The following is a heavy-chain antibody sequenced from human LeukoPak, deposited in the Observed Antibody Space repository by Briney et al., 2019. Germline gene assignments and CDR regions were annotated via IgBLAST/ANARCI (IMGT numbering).Heavy chain of an antibody. V-gene: IGHV3-49*04. J-gene: IGHJ4*02. CDR3: ARRGTWSGSIALDY. D-gene: IGHD3-10*01. Sequence: PGGSLRLSCITSGFNFGDYGMSWVRQAPGKGLERVSFIRSKAYGGTPEYAASVKGRFTISRDDSKSIAYLQMDSLKTEDTALYYCARRGTWSGSIALDYWGQGALVTVSS. CDR1: GFNFGDYG. CDR2: IRSKAYGGTP.